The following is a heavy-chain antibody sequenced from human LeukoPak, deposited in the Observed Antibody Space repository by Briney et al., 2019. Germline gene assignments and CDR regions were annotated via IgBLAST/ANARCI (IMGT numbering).Heavy chain of an antibody. J-gene: IGHJ4*02. Sequence: GASVKVSCKASGYTFTSYYMHWVRQAPGQGLEWMGIINPSGGSTSYAQKFQGRVTMTRDMSTSTVYMELSSLRSDDTAVYYCARVHNGEFDYWGQGTLVTVSS. CDR1: GYTFTSYY. CDR3: ARVHNGEFDY. V-gene: IGHV1-46*01. D-gene: IGHD7-27*01. CDR2: INPSGGST.